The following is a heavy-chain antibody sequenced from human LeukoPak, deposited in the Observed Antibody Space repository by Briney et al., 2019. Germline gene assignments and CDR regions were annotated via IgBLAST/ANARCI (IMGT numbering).Heavy chain of an antibody. V-gene: IGHV1-2*02. D-gene: IGHD6-13*01. CDR1: GYTFTDYY. CDR3: ARGVGSSWFDP. Sequence: ASVKVSCKASGYTFTDYYLHWVRQAPGQGLEWMGWINPNSGGANFALNFQGRVTMTRATSISTAYMELSRLTSDDTAVYYCARGVGSSWFDPSGQGTLVTVSS. CDR2: INPNSGGA. J-gene: IGHJ5*02.